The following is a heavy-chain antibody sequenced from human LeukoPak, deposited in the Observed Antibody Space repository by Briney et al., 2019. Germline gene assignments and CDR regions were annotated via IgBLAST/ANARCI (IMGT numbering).Heavy chain of an antibody. CDR1: GFTFSSYG. D-gene: IGHD2-15*01. CDR2: ISYDGSDN. CDR3: ARVGNGRSWDY. V-gene: IGHV3-30*03. Sequence: GRSLRLSCAASGFTFSSYGMHWVRQAPGKGLEWVSVISYDGSDNYYADSVKGRFTISRDNSKNTLYLQMNSLRDDDTAVYYCARVGNGRSWDYWGQGTLVSVSS. J-gene: IGHJ4*02.